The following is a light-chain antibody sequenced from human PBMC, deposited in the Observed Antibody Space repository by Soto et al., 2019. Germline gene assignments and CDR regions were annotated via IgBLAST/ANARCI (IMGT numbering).Light chain of an antibody. CDR1: GSDVGGYNF. CDR2: QVS. CDR3: SSYASSSTGV. Sequence: QSALTQPASVSGSPGQSITISCTGTGSDVGGYNFVSWYQQHPGKAPKLMISQVSNRPSGVSNRFSGSKSGNTASLTIFGLQAEDEADYYCSSYASSSTGVFGGGTKVTVL. V-gene: IGLV2-14*01. J-gene: IGLJ3*02.